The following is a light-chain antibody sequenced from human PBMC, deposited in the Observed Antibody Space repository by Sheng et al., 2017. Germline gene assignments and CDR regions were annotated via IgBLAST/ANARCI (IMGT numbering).Light chain of an antibody. Sequence: QSALTQPASVSGSPGQSLTISCTGTSSDVGSYNFVSWYQQHPGKAPKLMIYEGSKRPSGVSNRFSGSKSGNTASLTISGLQAEDEADYYCCSYAGSSTFVFGTGTKVTVL. CDR2: EGS. V-gene: IGLV2-23*01. J-gene: IGLJ1*01. CDR1: SSDVGSYNF. CDR3: CSYAGSSTFV.